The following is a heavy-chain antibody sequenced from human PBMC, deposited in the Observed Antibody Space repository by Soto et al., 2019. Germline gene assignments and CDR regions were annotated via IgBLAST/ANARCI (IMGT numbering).Heavy chain of an antibody. D-gene: IGHD3-10*01. CDR3: ARALSYYYGSGSYSDLDY. CDR1: GYTFTSYG. Sequence: ASVKVSCKASGYTFTSYGISWVRQAPGQGLEWMGWISAYNGNTNYAQKLQGRVTMTTDTSTSTAYMELRSLRSDDTAVYYCARALSYYYGSGSYSDLDYCGQGTLVTVSS. V-gene: IGHV1-18*01. CDR2: ISAYNGNT. J-gene: IGHJ4*02.